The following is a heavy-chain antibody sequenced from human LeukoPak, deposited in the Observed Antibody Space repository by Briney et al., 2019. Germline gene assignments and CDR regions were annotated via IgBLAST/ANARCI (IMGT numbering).Heavy chain of an antibody. V-gene: IGHV4-4*07. CDR3: ARDLYYYDSSGPDY. Sequence: SETLSLTCTVSGGSISSYYWSWIRQPAGKGLEWIGRIYTSGSTNYNPSLKSRVTMSVDTSKNQFSLKLSSVTAADTAVYYCARDLYYYDSSGPDYWGQGTLVTVSS. D-gene: IGHD3-22*01. J-gene: IGHJ4*02. CDR1: GGSISSYY. CDR2: IYTSGST.